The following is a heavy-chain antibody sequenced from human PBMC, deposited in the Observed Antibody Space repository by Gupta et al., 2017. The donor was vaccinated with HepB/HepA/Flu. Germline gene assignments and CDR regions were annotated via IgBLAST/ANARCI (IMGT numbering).Heavy chain of an antibody. V-gene: IGHV3-21*01. J-gene: IGHJ6*03. CDR2: ISSSGRHI. D-gene: IGHD1-26*01. CDR1: GFTVSSYW. CDR3: ARDLADTTLLRAGMDV. Sequence: EVQLVESGGGLVTPGGSLRLSCAVSGFTVSSYWMHWVREAPGKGVGWVSSISSSGRHIYYADSRRGRFTISRDNAKNSLFLQMSSLRAEDTAVYYCARDLADTTLLRAGMDVWGKGTTVTVSS.